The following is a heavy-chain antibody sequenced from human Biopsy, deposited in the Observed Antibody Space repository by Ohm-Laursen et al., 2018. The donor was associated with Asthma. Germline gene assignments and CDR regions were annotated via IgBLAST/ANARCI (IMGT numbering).Heavy chain of an antibody. J-gene: IGHJ4*02. V-gene: IGHV3-53*01. Sequence: SLRLSCAAPGFAVSRDHMLWVRQAPGKGLEWVSVIYSGGTSHTSESVRVRFTISRDYSKNTLYLQMHSLRAEDTAVYYCARGDSSNWSHYYFDYWGQGTLVTVSS. D-gene: IGHD3-22*01. CDR2: IYSGGTS. CDR3: ARGDSSNWSHYYFDY. CDR1: GFAVSRDH.